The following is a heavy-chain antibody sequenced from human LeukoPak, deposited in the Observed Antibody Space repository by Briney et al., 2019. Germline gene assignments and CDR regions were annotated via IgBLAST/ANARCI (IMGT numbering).Heavy chain of an antibody. CDR2: MYSGGRT. Sequence: GGSLRLSCAASGFTFSSYGMHWARQAPGKRLEWVSIMYSGGRTSYADSVKGRFTVSRDNSRNTLYLQMNSLRVEDTAVYYCASAATGWGGLGYWGQGTLVHGPS. J-gene: IGHJ4*02. CDR3: ASAATGWGGLGY. V-gene: IGHV3-NL1*01. CDR1: GFTFSSYG. D-gene: IGHD1-1*01.